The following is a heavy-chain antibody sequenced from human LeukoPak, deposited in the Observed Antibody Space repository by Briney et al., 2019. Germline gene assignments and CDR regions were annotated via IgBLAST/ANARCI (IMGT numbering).Heavy chain of an antibody. CDR3: ARATSRIAVDGPFQH. J-gene: IGHJ1*01. D-gene: IGHD6-19*01. CDR2: INWNGGST. Sequence: PGGSLRLSCAASGFTFDDYGMSWVRQAPGKGLEWVSGINWNGGSTGYADSVKGRFTISRDNAKNSLYLQMNSLRAEDTALYYCARATSRIAVDGPFQHWGQGTLVTVSS. CDR1: GFTFDDYG. V-gene: IGHV3-20*04.